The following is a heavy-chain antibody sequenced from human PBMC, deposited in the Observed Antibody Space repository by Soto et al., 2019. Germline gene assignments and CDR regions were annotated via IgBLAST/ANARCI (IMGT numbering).Heavy chain of an antibody. CDR3: ARHGRGDYYWYFDL. CDR1: GGSISSSSYY. V-gene: IGHV4-39*01. CDR2: IYYSGST. Sequence: QLQLQESGPGLVKPSETLSLTCTVSGGSISSSSYYWGWIRQPPGKGLEWIGSIYYSGSTYYNPSLKSRVTISVDTSKNQFSLKLSSVTAADTAVYYCARHGRGDYYWYFDLWGRGTLVTVSS. D-gene: IGHD4-17*01. J-gene: IGHJ2*01.